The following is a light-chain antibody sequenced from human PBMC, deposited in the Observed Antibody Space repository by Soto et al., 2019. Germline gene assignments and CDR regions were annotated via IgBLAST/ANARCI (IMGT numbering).Light chain of an antibody. CDR1: SSDVGGYNY. CDR3: SSYTSRSTPYA. CDR2: DVT. J-gene: IGLJ1*01. Sequence: QSVRTQPASVSGAPGQASTISCTGTSSDVGGYNYVSWYQQHPVKAPKLMIYDVTNRPSGVSDRFSGSKSGNTASLTISGLQAEDEADYYCSSYTSRSTPYAFGTGTKVPVL. V-gene: IGLV2-14*01.